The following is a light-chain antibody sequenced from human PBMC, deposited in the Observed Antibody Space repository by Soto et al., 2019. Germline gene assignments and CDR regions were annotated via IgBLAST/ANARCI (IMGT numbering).Light chain of an antibody. CDR3: QQYGISPLVT. CDR2: GAS. Sequence: EIVLTQSPGTLSLSPGERATLSCRASQSVASSYLAWYQQKPGQAPRHLIYGASIRATGTLDRFSGSGFGIYFTLSISIMEPEDFAVYYCQQYGISPLVTFGGGTNVELK. CDR1: QSVASSY. J-gene: IGKJ4*01. V-gene: IGKV3-20*01.